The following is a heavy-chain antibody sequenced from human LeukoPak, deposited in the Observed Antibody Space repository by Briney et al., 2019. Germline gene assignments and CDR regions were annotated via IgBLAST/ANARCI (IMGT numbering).Heavy chain of an antibody. Sequence: GGSLRLSCAASGFTFSSYGMHWVRQAPGKGLEWVAVISYDGSNKYYADSVKGRFTISRDNSKNTLYLQMNSLRAKDTAVYYCAKFGLPFDYWGQGTLVTVSS. V-gene: IGHV3-30*18. CDR2: ISYDGSNK. J-gene: IGHJ4*02. CDR1: GFTFSSYG. D-gene: IGHD3-16*01. CDR3: AKFGLPFDY.